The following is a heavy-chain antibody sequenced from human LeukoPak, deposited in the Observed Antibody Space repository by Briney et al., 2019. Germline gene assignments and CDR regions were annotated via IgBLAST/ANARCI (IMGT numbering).Heavy chain of an antibody. D-gene: IGHD6-19*01. J-gene: IGHJ4*02. V-gene: IGHV4-61*02. CDR1: GASISSGLYF. Sequence: ASQTLSLTCNVSGASISSGLYFYAWIRQPAGKGLQWIGRVFNNGYTDYSPSFKSRVTISVETSKSQFSLRLTSVTAADTAVYYCARNDGWYGLDSWGRGTLVTVSS. CDR2: VFNNGYT. CDR3: ARNDGWYGLDS.